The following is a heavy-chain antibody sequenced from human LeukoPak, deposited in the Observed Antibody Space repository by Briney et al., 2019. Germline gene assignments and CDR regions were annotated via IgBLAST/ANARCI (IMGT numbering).Heavy chain of an antibody. CDR3: ARRAYRSVRGGYFDY. CDR1: GYTFTTYD. V-gene: IGHV1-8*01. J-gene: IGHJ4*02. Sequence: GASVKVSCKASGYTFTTYDINWVRQAPGQGLEWMGWMNPNSGNTGYEERFQGRVTMTRNTSISTAYMEVSNLRSEDTAVYYCARRAYRSVRGGYFDYWGQGTLVTVSS. CDR2: MNPNSGNT. D-gene: IGHD3-16*01.